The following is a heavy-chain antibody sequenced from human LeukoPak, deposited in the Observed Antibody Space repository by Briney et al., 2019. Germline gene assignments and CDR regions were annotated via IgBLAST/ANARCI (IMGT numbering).Heavy chain of an antibody. CDR2: IYYSGST. V-gene: IGHV4-59*01. CDR1: GVSFRSYG. CDR3: SRALSENYRIFHH. J-gene: IGHJ1*01. D-gene: IGHD1-26*01. Sequence: SPSETLRLSCAVSGVSFRSYGWNWIRQPPGKGLEWIGYIYYSGSTNYNPSLRSRVTISVDTSKNQFSLNLNSVTAADTAVYYCSRALSENYRIFHHEGQG.